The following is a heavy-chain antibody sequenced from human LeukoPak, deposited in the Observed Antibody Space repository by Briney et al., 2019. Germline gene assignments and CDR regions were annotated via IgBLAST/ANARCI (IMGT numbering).Heavy chain of an antibody. D-gene: IGHD3-10*01. CDR3: ARDSGTTGEVKFDP. V-gene: IGHV4-34*01. CDR2: INHSGST. Sequence: SETLSLTCAVYGGSFSGYYWSWIRQPPGKGLEWIGEINHSGSTNYNPSLKSRVTISIDTSKNQFSLKLSSVTAADTAVYYCARDSGTTGEVKFDPWGQGTLVTVSS. J-gene: IGHJ5*02. CDR1: GGSFSGYY.